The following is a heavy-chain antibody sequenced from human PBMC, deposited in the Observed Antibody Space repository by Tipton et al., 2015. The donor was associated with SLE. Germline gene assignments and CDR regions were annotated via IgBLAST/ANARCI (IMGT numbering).Heavy chain of an antibody. CDR2: IYYSGRT. CDR1: GDSIKSHY. D-gene: IGHD3-22*01. V-gene: IGHV4-59*11. J-gene: IGHJ3*02. CDR3: ARDTKFNSGYSLDI. Sequence: TLSLTCTVSGDSIKSHYWTWIRQPPGKGLEWIGYIYYSGRTNYNPSLKSRVTISVDTSNNQFSLNLSSVTAADTAVYYCARDTKFNSGYSLDIWCQGTKVTVSS.